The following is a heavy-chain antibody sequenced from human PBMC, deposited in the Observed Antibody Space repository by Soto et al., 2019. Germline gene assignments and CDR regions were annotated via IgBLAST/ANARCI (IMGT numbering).Heavy chain of an antibody. V-gene: IGHV4-4*07. CDR3: ARANVVLPGGGSWTMPFDF. J-gene: IGHJ4*02. Sequence: PSETLSLTCSVSGGSVSNYYWSWFRQPAGKGLEWIGRIYTGGSTNSNPSLKSRVTLSVETSKNQFSLRLTSVTAADTAVYYCARANVVLPGGGSWTMPFDFWGQGTLVTVSS. CDR1: GGSVSNYY. D-gene: IGHD2-15*01. CDR2: IYTGGST.